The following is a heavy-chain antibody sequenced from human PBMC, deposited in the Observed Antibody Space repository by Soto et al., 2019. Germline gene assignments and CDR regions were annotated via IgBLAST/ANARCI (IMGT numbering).Heavy chain of an antibody. CDR1: GYTFTSYA. V-gene: IGHV1-3*05. Sequence: QVQLVQSGAEERKPGASVKVSCKASGYTFTSYAMHWVRQAPGQRLEWMGWINAGNGNTKYSQKVQGGVTIARVTSARTTYMELSGQRSEETAVYYCARWAAVVDYLGPGALVTVSS. D-gene: IGHD6-13*01. CDR2: INAGNGNT. CDR3: ARWAAVVDY. J-gene: IGHJ4*02.